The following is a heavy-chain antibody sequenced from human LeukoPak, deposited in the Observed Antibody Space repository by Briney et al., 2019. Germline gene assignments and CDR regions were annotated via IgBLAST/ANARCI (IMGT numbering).Heavy chain of an antibody. J-gene: IGHJ6*04. V-gene: IGHV3-23*01. CDR3: AREVGGTMISRANGDV. D-gene: IGHD3-22*01. CDR1: GFTFSSYG. Sequence: AGGSLRLSCAASGFTFSSYGMSWVRQAPGKGLEWVSVISGSGGSTYYADSVKGRFTISRDNAKNSLYLQMNSLRAEDTAVYYCAREVGGTMISRANGDVWGKGTTVTVSS. CDR2: ISGSGGST.